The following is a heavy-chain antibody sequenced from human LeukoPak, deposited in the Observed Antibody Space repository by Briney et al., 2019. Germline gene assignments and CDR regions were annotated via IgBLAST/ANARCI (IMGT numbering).Heavy chain of an antibody. Sequence: GGSLRLSCAASGFTFSDYSMNWVRQAPGKGLEWAANIKQDGSEKYYVDSVKGRFTISRDNAKNSLYLQMNSLRAEDTAVYYCARPQRITIFGVDSYYFDYWGQGTLVTVSS. CDR3: ARPQRITIFGVDSYYFDY. D-gene: IGHD3-3*01. J-gene: IGHJ4*02. CDR1: GFTFSDYS. CDR2: IKQDGSEK. V-gene: IGHV3-7*01.